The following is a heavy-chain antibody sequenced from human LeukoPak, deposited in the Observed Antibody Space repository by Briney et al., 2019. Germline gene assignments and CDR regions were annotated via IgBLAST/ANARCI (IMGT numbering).Heavy chain of an antibody. D-gene: IGHD3-22*01. CDR2: ISYSGST. J-gene: IGHJ5*02. CDR1: GGSISSYY. CDR3: AREPGFDSSGYLNWFDP. Sequence: PSETLSLTCTVSGGSISSYYWSWIRQPPGKGLEWIACISYSGSTKYNPSLKSRVTISVDASKNQLSLKLSSVTAADTAVYYCAREPGFDSSGYLNWFDPWGQGTLVTVSS. V-gene: IGHV4-59*01.